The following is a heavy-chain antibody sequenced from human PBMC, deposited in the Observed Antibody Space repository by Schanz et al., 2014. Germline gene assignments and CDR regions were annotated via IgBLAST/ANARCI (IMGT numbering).Heavy chain of an antibody. CDR3: ARDAADFYDILTEEDY. D-gene: IGHD3-9*01. Sequence: QVHLVQSGAEVKRPGASVKVSCKASEYSFTSYSMHWVRQAPGQRLEWMGWISAYNGNTKYPQKLQGRVTMTTDTSTSTVYMELRSLRSDDTAVYYCARDAADFYDILTEEDYWGQGTLVTVSS. V-gene: IGHV1-3*01. CDR1: EYSFTSYS. J-gene: IGHJ4*02. CDR2: ISAYNGNT.